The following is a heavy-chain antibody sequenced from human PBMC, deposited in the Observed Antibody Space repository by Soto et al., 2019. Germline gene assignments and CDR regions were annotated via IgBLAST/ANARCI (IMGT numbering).Heavy chain of an antibody. CDR2: VAYTGTT. V-gene: IGHV4-39*01. CDR1: GDSIDSHGSH. Sequence: QLQLRESGPGLERPSETLSLSCFVSGDSIDSHGSHWSWIRQSPGKGLEWIGTVAYTGTTYYPPPLRSRVTVSADKSKNQFSLKLTSVTAADPAVDYCARHRACNAACDFAHWGQGTVVSVSS. D-gene: IGHD2-21*01. J-gene: IGHJ4*02. CDR3: ARHRACNAACDFAH.